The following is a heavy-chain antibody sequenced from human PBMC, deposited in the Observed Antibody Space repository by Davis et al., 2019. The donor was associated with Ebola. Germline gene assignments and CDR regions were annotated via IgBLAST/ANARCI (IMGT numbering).Heavy chain of an antibody. CDR2: ISAYNGNT. J-gene: IGHJ6*02. Sequence: ASVTVSCKASGYTFTSYGISWVRQAPGQGLAWMGWISAYNGNTNYPHKLQGRVTMTTDTSTSTAYMELRSLRSDDTAVYYCARDLRGGSPRYCSGGSCYYYYGMDVWGQGTTVTVSS. CDR3: ARDLRGGSPRYCSGGSCYYYYGMDV. D-gene: IGHD2-15*01. CDR1: GYTFTSYG. V-gene: IGHV1-18*01.